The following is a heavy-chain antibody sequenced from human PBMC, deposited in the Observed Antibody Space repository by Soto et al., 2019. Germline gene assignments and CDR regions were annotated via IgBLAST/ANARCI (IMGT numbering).Heavy chain of an antibody. V-gene: IGHV3-48*01. CDR1: DFTFSSYA. CDR3: ARDLDTYGDYGGY. CDR2: ISSSGGSI. D-gene: IGHD4-17*01. J-gene: IGHJ4*02. Sequence: GGSLRLSCAASDFTFSSYAMNWVRQTPGKGLEWVSCISSSGGSIYYADSVKGRFTISRDNAKNTLYLQMNSLRAEDTAVYYCARDLDTYGDYGGYWGQGTLVT.